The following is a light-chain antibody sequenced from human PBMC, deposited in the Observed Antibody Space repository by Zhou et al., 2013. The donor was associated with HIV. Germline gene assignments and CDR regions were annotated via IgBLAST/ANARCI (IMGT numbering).Light chain of an antibody. CDR1: QGISNY. Sequence: IQLTQSPSSLSASVGDRVTITCRASQGISNYLAWYQQKPGKVPKLLIYAASTLQSGVPSRFSGSGSGTDFTLTISSLQPEDVATYYCQKYKSAPTFGPGTKVDIK. CDR2: AAS. V-gene: IGKV1-27*01. CDR3: QKYKSAPT. J-gene: IGKJ3*01.